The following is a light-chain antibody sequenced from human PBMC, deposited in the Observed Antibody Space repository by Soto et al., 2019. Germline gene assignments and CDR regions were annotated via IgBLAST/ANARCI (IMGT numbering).Light chain of an antibody. CDR3: QQYSDYPLT. J-gene: IGKJ4*01. CDR1: QSLGDW. V-gene: IGKV1-5*03. Sequence: DIQMTQSPSTLSASVGDGVTITCRASQSLGDWLAWYQQKPGTAPKLLIYRASRLEDGVPTRFSGSGSGTESTLTISDLQPGDFATYYCQQYSDYPLTVGGGTKVEVK. CDR2: RAS.